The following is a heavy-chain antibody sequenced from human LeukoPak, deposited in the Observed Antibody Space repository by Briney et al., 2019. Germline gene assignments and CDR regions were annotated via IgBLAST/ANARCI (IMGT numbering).Heavy chain of an antibody. CDR1: GFTFSSYS. CDR3: ARDPDYYDSSGYYLPPDY. Sequence: GGSLRLSCAASGFTFSSYSMNWVRQAPGKGLEWVSSISSSSSYIYYADSVKGRFTISRDNAKNSLYLQMNSLRAEDTAVYYCARDPDYYDSSGYYLPPDYWGQGTLVTVSS. CDR2: ISSSSSYI. D-gene: IGHD3-22*01. V-gene: IGHV3-21*01. J-gene: IGHJ4*02.